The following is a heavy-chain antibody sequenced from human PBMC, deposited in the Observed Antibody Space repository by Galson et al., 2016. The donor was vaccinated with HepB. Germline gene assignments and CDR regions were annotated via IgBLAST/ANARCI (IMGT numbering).Heavy chain of an antibody. Sequence: SLRLSCAASGFTLSSYSMNWVRQAPGKGPEWVSYISGDGRLIYYTDSVRGRFTISRDNAKNSLYLQMNSLRDEDTAVYYCAGDGRHNRPLEAWGQGTLVTVSS. CDR1: GFTLSSYS. CDR3: AGDGRHNRPLEA. J-gene: IGHJ5*02. CDR2: ISGDGRLI. D-gene: IGHD1-14*01. V-gene: IGHV3-48*02.